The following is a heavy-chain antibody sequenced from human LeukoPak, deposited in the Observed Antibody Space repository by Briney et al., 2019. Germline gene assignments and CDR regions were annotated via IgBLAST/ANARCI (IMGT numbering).Heavy chain of an antibody. CDR1: GFTFSSYE. J-gene: IGHJ5*02. D-gene: IGHD3-10*01. CDR3: ARELLWFGELLLNWFDP. CDR2: IYYSGST. V-gene: IGHV4-39*07. Sequence: PGGSLRLSCAASGFTFSSYEMNWVRQPPGKGLEWIGSIYYSGSTYYNPSLKSRVTISVDTSKNQFSLKLSSVTAADTAVYYCARELLWFGELLLNWFDPWGQGTLVTVSS.